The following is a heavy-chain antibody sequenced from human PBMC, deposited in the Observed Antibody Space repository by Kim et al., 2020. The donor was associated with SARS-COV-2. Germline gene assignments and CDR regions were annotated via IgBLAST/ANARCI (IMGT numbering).Heavy chain of an antibody. J-gene: IGHJ3*01. CDR1: GDSSSSSHFH. Sequence: ISTVSGDSSSSSHFHWGWVRQPPDKRLEYIGAIYYNGNTYYNPSLKSRVTISLDTSKNQFSLKLTSVTAADTAVYYCARLDV. CDR3: ARLDV. V-gene: IGHV4-39*01. CDR2: IYYNGNT.